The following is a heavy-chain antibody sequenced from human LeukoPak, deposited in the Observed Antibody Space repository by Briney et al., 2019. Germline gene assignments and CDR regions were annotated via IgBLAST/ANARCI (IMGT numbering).Heavy chain of an antibody. CDR3: ARGYYGSGNAWFDP. CDR2: IYYSGST. V-gene: IGHV4-39*07. J-gene: IGHJ5*02. Sequence: PSETLSLTCTVSGGSISSSSYYWGWIRQPPGKGLEWIGSIYYSGSTYYNPSLKSRVTISVDRSKNQFSLKLSSVTAADTAVYYCARGYYGSGNAWFDPWGQGTLVTVSS. D-gene: IGHD3-10*01. CDR1: GGSISSSSYY.